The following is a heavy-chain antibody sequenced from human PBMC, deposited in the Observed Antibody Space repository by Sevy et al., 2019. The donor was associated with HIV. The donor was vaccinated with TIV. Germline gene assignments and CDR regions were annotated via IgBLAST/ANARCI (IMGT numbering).Heavy chain of an antibody. CDR1: GLTFSRAW. J-gene: IGHJ2*01. Sequence: GASLRLSCATSGLTFSRAWMTWVRQAPGKGLEWVGRIKGKTDGGTTDYAAPVKGRFTISRDESKNTVYLQINSLKTEDTAVYYCTTKSDFWSGYQYFDLWGRGTLVTVSS. D-gene: IGHD3-3*01. V-gene: IGHV3-15*01. CDR2: IKGKTDGGTT. CDR3: TTKSDFWSGYQYFDL.